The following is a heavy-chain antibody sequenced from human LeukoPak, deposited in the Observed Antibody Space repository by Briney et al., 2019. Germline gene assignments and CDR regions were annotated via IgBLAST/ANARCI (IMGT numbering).Heavy chain of an antibody. Sequence: GGSLRLSCAASGFSFSDYWMSWVRQAPGKGLEWVASIKQDGSDKLYVDSVKGRFTISRDNAKKSLFLQMNSLRAEDTAVYFCASYCICRRCCSLFDYWGQGTLVTVSS. J-gene: IGHJ4*02. V-gene: IGHV3-7*05. CDR2: IKQDGSDK. D-gene: IGHD2-15*01. CDR3: ASYCICRRCCSLFDY. CDR1: GFSFSDYW.